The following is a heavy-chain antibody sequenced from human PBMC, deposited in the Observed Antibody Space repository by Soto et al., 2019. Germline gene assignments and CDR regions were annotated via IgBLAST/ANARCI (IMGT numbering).Heavy chain of an antibody. J-gene: IGHJ4*02. CDR2: ISTSSGTI. CDR3: ARDRGYCSGGSCFLYYFDY. CDR1: GFTFSSYS. Sequence: GGSLRLSCAAFGFTFSSYSMNWVRQAPGKGLEWVSYISTSSGTIYYADSVKGRFTISRDNAKNSLYLQMNSLRAEDTAVYYCARDRGYCSGGSCFLYYFDYWGQGA. D-gene: IGHD2-15*01. V-gene: IGHV3-48*01.